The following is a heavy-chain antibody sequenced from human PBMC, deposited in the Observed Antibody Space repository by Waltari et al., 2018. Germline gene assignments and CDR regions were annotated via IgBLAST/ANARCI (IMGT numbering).Heavy chain of an antibody. CDR3: AREIGIGAFDI. J-gene: IGHJ3*02. D-gene: IGHD1-26*01. CDR1: GFPFSSYG. Sequence: EVQLVESGGGLVQPGGSLRLPCAASGFPFSSYGLTWVRQAPGKGLEWVSYISSSSSTIYYADSVKGRFTISRDNAKNSLYLQMNSLRAEDTAVYYCAREIGIGAFDIWGQGTMVTVSS. V-gene: IGHV3-48*04. CDR2: ISSSSSTI.